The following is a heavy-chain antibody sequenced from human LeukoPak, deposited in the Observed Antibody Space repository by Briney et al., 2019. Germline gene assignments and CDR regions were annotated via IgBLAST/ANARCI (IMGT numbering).Heavy chain of an antibody. CDR3: ARSAYGDY. CDR1: GFTFTSYW. J-gene: IGHJ3*01. CDR2: INGDGSTT. V-gene: IGHV3-74*01. Sequence: QPGGSLRLSCAASGFTFTSYWMEWVRHAPGKGLVWVSRINGDGSTTSYADSVMGRFTISRDNAKNTLYLQMNSLRAEDTAVYYCARSAYGDYWGQGTMVTVSS. D-gene: IGHD4-17*01.